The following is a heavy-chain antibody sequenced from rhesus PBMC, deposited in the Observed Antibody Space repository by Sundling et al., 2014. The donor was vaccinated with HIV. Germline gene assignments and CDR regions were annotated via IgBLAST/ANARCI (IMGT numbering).Heavy chain of an antibody. Sequence: QVQLQESGPGLVKPSETLSLTCSVSGDSISSNNWWTWIRQSPGKGLEWVGSIYGESASTNYNPSLKSRVAISKDTSRNQFSLTVTSVTAADTAVYYCASDNSRWSWYYFDSWGQGVVVTVSS. J-gene: IGHJ6*01. CDR1: GDSISSNNW. CDR3: ASDNSRWSWYYFDS. D-gene: IGHD6-31*01. V-gene: IGHV4-65*02. CDR2: IYGESAST.